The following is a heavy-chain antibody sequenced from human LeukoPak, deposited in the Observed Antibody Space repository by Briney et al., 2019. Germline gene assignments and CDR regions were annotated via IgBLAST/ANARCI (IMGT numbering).Heavy chain of an antibody. CDR1: GYTFTSYA. CDR3: ARVRSTYYSDY. V-gene: IGHV7-4-1*02. D-gene: IGHD2/OR15-2a*01. CDR2: INANTGNP. J-gene: IGHJ4*02. Sequence: ASVKVSCKTSGYTFTSYAMNWVRQAPGQGLEWMGWINANTGNPTYAQGFTGRFVFSLATSVSTAYLQISSLKAEDTAVYYCARVRSTYYSDYWGQGTLVAVSS.